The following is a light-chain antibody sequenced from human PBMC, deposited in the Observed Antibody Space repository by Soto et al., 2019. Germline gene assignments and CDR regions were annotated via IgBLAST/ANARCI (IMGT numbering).Light chain of an antibody. CDR2: AAS. J-gene: IGKJ5*01. V-gene: IGKV3-20*01. CDR3: QPYHNSII. Sequence: EIVLTQSPDTLSLSPGESATLSCRASQSVSSNYLAWYQQKPGQDPRLLIYAASSRATAVPDRFSVSGSGTAFTLTLTRLDTEDFAVFYCQPYHNSIIFGQGTRLEIE. CDR1: QSVSSNY.